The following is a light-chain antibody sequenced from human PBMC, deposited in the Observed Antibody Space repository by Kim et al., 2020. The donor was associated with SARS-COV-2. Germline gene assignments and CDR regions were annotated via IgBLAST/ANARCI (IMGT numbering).Light chain of an antibody. J-gene: IGKJ4*01. Sequence: SPVETSTLSCRASRSVSSNLAWYHQKPGQAPRLLIYDTSTRATDVPARFSGSGSGTEFTLTISSLQSEDFGIYYCQQYNNWPPLTFGGGTKVDIK. V-gene: IGKV3-15*01. CDR1: RSVSSN. CDR2: DTS. CDR3: QQYNNWPPLT.